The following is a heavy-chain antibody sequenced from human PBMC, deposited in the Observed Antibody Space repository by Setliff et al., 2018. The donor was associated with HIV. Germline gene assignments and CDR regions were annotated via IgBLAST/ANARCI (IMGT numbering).Heavy chain of an antibody. V-gene: IGHV4-61*10. CDR1: GGSISGNSYY. J-gene: IGHJ5*02. Sequence: SETLSLTCTVSGGSISGNSYYWSWIRQPAGKGLEWIGHIYYSGSTNYNPSLKSRVTISVDTSKNQFSLKLSSVTAADTAVYYCAGCITGTTHWFDPWGQGTLVTVSS. D-gene: IGHD1-20*01. CDR3: AGCITGTTHWFDP. CDR2: IYYSGST.